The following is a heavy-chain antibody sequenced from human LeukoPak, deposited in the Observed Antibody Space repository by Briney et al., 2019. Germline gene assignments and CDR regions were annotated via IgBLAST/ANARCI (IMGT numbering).Heavy chain of an antibody. CDR3: ARTQWLPYDAFDI. CDR1: GFTFSSYW. Sequence: GGSLRLSCAASGFTFSSYWMSWVRQAPGKGLEWVANIKQDGSEKYYVDSVKGRFTISRDNAKNSLYLQMNSLRAEDTAVYYCARTQWLPYDAFDIWGQGTMVTVSS. V-gene: IGHV3-7*01. D-gene: IGHD6-19*01. J-gene: IGHJ3*02. CDR2: IKQDGSEK.